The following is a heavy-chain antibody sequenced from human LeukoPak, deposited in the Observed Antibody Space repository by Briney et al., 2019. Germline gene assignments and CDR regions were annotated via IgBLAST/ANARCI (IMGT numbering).Heavy chain of an antibody. D-gene: IGHD2-2*01. CDR2: IIPIFGTA. CDR1: GGTFSSYA. CDR3: ARDGVGYCSSTSCPYFDY. J-gene: IGHJ4*02. Sequence: ASVKVSCKASGGTFSSYAISWVRQAPGQGLEWMGGIIPIFGTANYAQKFQGRVTITADESTSTAYMELSSLRSEDTAVYYCARDGVGYCSSTSCPYFDYWGQGTLVTVSS. V-gene: IGHV1-69*13.